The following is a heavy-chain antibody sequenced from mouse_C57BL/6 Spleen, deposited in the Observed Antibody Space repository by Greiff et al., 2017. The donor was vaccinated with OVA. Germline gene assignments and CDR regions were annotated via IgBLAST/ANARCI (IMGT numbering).Heavy chain of an antibody. J-gene: IGHJ4*01. CDR1: GYTFTDYY. CDR2: INPNNGGT. CDR3: ATRGTTVVATDYYAMDY. V-gene: IGHV1-26*01. D-gene: IGHD1-1*01. Sequence: VQLQQSGPELVKPGASVKISCKASGYTFTDYYMNWVKQSHGKSLEWIGDINPNNGGTSYNQKFKGKATLTVDKSSSTAYMELRSLTSEDSAVYYCATRGTTVVATDYYAMDYWGQGTSVTVSS.